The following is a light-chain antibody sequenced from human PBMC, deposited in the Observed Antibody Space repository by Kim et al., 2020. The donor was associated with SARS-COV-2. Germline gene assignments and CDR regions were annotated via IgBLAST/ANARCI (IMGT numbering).Light chain of an antibody. CDR2: YAS. J-gene: IGKJ2*01. CDR3: KQSSSLLYT. Sequence: EIVLTQSSDFQSVTPNEKVTITCRASQSIGSSLHWYQQKPDQSPQLLIKYASPSFSGVPSGFSGSGSGTDFTLTIKSLEAEDAATYYCKQSSSLLYTFGQGTKLEI. CDR1: QSIGSS. V-gene: IGKV6-21*01.